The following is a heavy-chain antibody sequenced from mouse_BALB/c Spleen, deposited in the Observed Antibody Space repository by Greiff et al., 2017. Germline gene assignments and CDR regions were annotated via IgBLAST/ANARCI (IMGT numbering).Heavy chain of an antibody. CDR1: GFTFTDYY. J-gene: IGHJ1*01. CDR3: AREDGYYGYFDV. V-gene: IGHV7-3*02. CDR2: IRNKANGYTT. Sequence: EVHLVESGGGLVQPGGSLRLSCATSGFTFTDYYMSWVRQPPGKALEWLGFIRNKANGYTTEYSASVKGRFTISRDNSQSILYLQMNTLRAEDSATYYCAREDGYYGYFDVWGAGTTVTVSS. D-gene: IGHD2-3*01.